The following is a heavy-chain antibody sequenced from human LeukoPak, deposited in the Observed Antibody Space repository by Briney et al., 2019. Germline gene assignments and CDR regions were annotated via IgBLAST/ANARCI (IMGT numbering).Heavy chain of an antibody. CDR1: GYTFTSYY. D-gene: IGHD5-12*01. CDR2: INPSGGST. Sequence: RASVKVSCKASGYTFTSYYMHWVRQAPGQGLEWMGIINPSGGSTSYAQKFQGRVTMTRDTSISTAYMELSRLRSDDTAVYYCARYTTYGGYADYWGQGTLVTVSS. J-gene: IGHJ4*02. CDR3: ARYTTYGGYADY. V-gene: IGHV1-46*01.